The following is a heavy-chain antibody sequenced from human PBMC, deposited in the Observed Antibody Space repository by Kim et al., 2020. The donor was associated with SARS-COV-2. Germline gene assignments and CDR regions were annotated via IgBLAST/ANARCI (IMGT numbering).Heavy chain of an antibody. Sequence: GGSLRLSCAASGFTFSSHWMHWVRQEPGKGLVWVSRINSDGSTTSYADSVKGRFTISRDNAKNTLYLQMNSLRAEDTAVYYCARRQSTSGWYDFDYWGQGALVTVSS. J-gene: IGHJ4*02. CDR3: ARRQSTSGWYDFDY. V-gene: IGHV3-74*01. D-gene: IGHD6-19*01. CDR1: GFTFSSHW. CDR2: INSDGSTT.